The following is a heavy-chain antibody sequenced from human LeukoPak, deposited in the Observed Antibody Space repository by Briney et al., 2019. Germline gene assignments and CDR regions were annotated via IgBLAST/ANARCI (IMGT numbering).Heavy chain of an antibody. Sequence: GGSLRLSCAASGFTFSGYTMNWVRQAPGKGLDWVSSISTGGGTIYYADSVKGRFTISRDNAKNTLYLQMNSLRAEDTAVYYCARRLCIGGNCYIDYWGQGTLVTVSS. V-gene: IGHV3-48*04. CDR1: GFTFSGYT. D-gene: IGHD2-15*01. CDR2: ISTGGGTI. CDR3: ARRLCIGGNCYIDY. J-gene: IGHJ4*02.